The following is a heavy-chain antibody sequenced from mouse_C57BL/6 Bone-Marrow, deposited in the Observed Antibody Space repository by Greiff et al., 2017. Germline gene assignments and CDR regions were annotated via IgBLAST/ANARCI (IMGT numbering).Heavy chain of an antibody. CDR3: APIYYYTEGFAY. J-gene: IGHJ3*01. V-gene: IGHV1-81*01. D-gene: IGHD1-1*01. CDR2: IYPRSGNT. Sequence: VQLQQSGAELARPGASVKLSCKASGYTFTSYGISWVKQRTGQGLELIGEIYPRSGNTYYNEKFKGKATLTADKSSSTAYMERRSLTSEDSAVYFCAPIYYYTEGFAYWGQGTLVTVSA. CDR1: GYTFTSYG.